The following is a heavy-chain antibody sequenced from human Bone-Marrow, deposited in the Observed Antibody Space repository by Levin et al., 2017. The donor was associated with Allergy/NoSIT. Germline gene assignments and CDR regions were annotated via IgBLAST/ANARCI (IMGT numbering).Heavy chain of an antibody. Sequence: PGESLKISCAASGFTLSNHWMSWVRQAPGKGLEWVANIKQDGSEKYYVDSVKGRFTISRDNAKNSLYLQMNSLRVEDTAVYYCARGPERLWYRELFHSWGQGTLVAVSS. D-gene: IGHD3-10*01. CDR1: GFTLSNHW. V-gene: IGHV3-7*01. CDR3: ARGPERLWYRELFHS. J-gene: IGHJ4*02. CDR2: IKQDGSEK.